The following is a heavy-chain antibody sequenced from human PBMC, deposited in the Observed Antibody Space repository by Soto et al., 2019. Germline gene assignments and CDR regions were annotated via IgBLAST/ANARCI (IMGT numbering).Heavy chain of an antibody. Sequence: ASVKVSCKASGYTFTSYYMHWVRQAPGQGLEWMGIINPSGGSTSYAQKFQGRVTITRDTSATTAYMDLSSLRSEDTAVYYCARPLTFCNSFGCWGAFDIWGQGTMVTVSS. V-gene: IGHV1-46*01. CDR2: INPSGGST. J-gene: IGHJ3*02. CDR3: ARPLTFCNSFGCWGAFDI. D-gene: IGHD2-2*01. CDR1: GYTFTSYY.